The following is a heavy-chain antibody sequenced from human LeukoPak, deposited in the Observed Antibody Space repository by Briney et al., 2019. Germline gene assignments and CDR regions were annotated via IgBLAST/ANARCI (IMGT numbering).Heavy chain of an antibody. D-gene: IGHD3-10*01. CDR1: GFTFSSYG. J-gene: IGHJ4*02. Sequence: GGSLRLSCAASGFTFSSYGMHWVRQAPGKGLEWVAVISYDGSNKYYADSVEGRFTISRDNSKNTLYLQMNSLRAEDTAVYYCARDLSEHYGPLGYWGQGTLVTVSS. CDR2: ISYDGSNK. V-gene: IGHV3-30*03. CDR3: ARDLSEHYGPLGY.